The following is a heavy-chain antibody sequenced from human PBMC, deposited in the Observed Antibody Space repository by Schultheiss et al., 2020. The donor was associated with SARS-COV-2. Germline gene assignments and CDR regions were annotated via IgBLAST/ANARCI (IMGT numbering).Heavy chain of an antibody. CDR1: GFTFSSYS. CDR3: ARDGGLPGMVGLTTYNYYGMDV. Sequence: GGSLRLSCAASGFTFSSYSMNWVRQAPGKGLEWVSSISSSSSYIYYADSVKGRFTISRDNAKNSLFLQMNSLRAEDTAVYYCARDGGLPGMVGLTTYNYYGMDVWGQGTTVTVSS. V-gene: IGHV3-21*01. J-gene: IGHJ6*02. D-gene: IGHD2-8*01. CDR2: ISSSSSYI.